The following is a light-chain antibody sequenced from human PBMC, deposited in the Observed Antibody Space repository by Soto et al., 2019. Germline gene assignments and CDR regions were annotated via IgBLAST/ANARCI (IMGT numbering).Light chain of an antibody. CDR1: SSDVGSYNL. CDR3: CSYAGGSTV. V-gene: IGLV2-23*02. J-gene: IGLJ3*02. CDR2: EVD. Sequence: QSALTQPASVSGSPGQSITISCTGTSSDVGSYNLVSWYQQHPGKAPKLMIYEVDRRPSGVSNHFSGSKSGNTASLTISGLQAEDEADYYCCSYAGGSTVFGGGTKLTVL.